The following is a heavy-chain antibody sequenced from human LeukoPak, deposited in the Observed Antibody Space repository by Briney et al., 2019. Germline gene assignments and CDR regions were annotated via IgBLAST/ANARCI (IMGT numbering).Heavy chain of an antibody. J-gene: IGHJ6*03. CDR2: ISYDGSNK. V-gene: IGHV3-30*10. CDR3: ARGPTSMLYVYYYYYMDV. Sequence: GGSLRLSCAASGFTFSSYAMHWVRQAPGKGLEWVAVISYDGSNKYYTDSVKGRFTISRDNSKNTLYLQMNSLRAEDTAVYYCARGPTSMLYVYYYYYMDVWGKGTTATVSS. D-gene: IGHD2-8*01. CDR1: GFTFSSYA.